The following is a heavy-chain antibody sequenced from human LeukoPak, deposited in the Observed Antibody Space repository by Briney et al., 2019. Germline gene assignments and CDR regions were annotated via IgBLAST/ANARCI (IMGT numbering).Heavy chain of an antibody. Sequence: GGSLRLSCAASGFTVSSNYMSWVRQAPGKGLEWVSVIYSGGSTYYADSVKGRFTISRDNSKNTLYLQMNSLRAEDTAVYYCAREGYCSNTSCYAVDYWGQGTLVTVSS. D-gene: IGHD2-2*01. CDR1: GFTVSSNY. V-gene: IGHV3-53*01. CDR2: IYSGGST. CDR3: AREGYCSNTSCYAVDY. J-gene: IGHJ4*02.